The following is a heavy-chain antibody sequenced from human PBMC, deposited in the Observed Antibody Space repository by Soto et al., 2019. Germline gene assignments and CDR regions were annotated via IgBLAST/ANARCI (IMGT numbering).Heavy chain of an antibody. CDR3: ARYGTMGNYYYYGMDV. CDR1: GYTFTSYG. V-gene: IGHV1-18*01. J-gene: IGHJ6*02. Sequence: QVQLVQSGAEVKKPGASVKVSCKASGYTFTSYGISWVRQAPGQGLEWMGWISAYNGNTNYAQKLQGRVTMTTDTTTRTAYMELRSLRSDDTAVYYCARYGTMGNYYYYGMDVWGQGTTVTVS. CDR2: ISAYNGNT. D-gene: IGHD7-27*01.